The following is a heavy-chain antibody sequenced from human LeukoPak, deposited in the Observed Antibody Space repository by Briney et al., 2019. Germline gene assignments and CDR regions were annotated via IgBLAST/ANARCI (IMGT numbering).Heavy chain of an antibody. D-gene: IGHD1-26*01. CDR2: IHYSGST. V-gene: IGHV4-59*01. CDR1: GGSISSYY. J-gene: IGHJ4*02. Sequence: SETLSLTCTVSGGSISSYYWSWIRQPPGKGLEWLGYIHYSGSTNYNPSLKSRVTISGDTSKNQFSLKLSSATAADTAVYYCARGVGSYYSPLPGFDFWGQGILVIVSS. CDR3: ARGVGSYYSPLPGFDF.